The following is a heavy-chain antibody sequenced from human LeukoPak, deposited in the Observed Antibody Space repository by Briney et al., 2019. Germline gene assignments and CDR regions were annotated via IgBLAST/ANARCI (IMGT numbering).Heavy chain of an antibody. CDR1: GFTFSSYS. D-gene: IGHD5-24*01. J-gene: IGHJ4*02. Sequence: PGGSLRLSCAASGFTFSSYSMNWVRQAPGKGLEWVSSISSSSSYIYYADSVKGRFTISRDNAKSSLYLQMNSLRAEDTAVYYCARDQGDGYTYFDYWGQGTLVTVSS. CDR3: ARDQGDGYTYFDY. V-gene: IGHV3-21*01. CDR2: ISSSSSYI.